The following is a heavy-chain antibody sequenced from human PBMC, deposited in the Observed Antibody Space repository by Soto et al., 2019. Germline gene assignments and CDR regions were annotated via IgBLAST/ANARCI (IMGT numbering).Heavy chain of an antibody. CDR2: IYHRGST. Sequence: PSETLSLTCAVSGGSIGSSNWWSWVRQPPGKGLEWIGEIYHRGSTNYSPSLKSRVTISVDKSKNQFSLKLSSVTAADTAVYYCARASIAARPGFAQFDPWGQGTLVTVSS. CDR1: GGSIGSSNW. V-gene: IGHV4-4*02. CDR3: ARASIAARPGFAQFDP. J-gene: IGHJ5*02. D-gene: IGHD6-6*01.